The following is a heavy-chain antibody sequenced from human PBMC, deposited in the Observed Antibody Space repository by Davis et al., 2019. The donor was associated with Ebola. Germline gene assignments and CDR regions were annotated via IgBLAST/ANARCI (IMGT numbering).Heavy chain of an antibody. D-gene: IGHD3-10*01. CDR3: ARSMVQGIIGPYMDV. CDR1: GFTFSLYW. CDR2: IKQDGNQK. Sequence: PGGSLRLSCAGSGFTFSLYWMSWVRQAPGKGLEWVANIKQDGNQKYYVDTVKGRFTISRDNAKNSLYLVMNRLRAEDTAVYYCARSMVQGIIGPYMDVWGRGTTVTVSS. J-gene: IGHJ6*02. V-gene: IGHV3-7*01.